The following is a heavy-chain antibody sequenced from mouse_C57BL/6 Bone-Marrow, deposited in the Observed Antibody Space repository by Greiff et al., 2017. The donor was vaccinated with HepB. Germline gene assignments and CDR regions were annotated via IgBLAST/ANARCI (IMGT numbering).Heavy chain of an antibody. CDR2: IYPGDGDT. V-gene: IGHV1-82*01. CDR1: GYAFSSSW. D-gene: IGHD1-1*01. J-gene: IGHJ3*01. CDR3: AREVLRQWGFAY. Sequence: VQLKESGPELVKPGASVKISCKASGYAFSSSWMNWVKQRPGKGLEWIGRIYPGDGDTNYNGKLKGKATLTADKSSSTAYMQLSSLTSEDSAVYFCAREVLRQWGFAYWGQGTLVTVSA.